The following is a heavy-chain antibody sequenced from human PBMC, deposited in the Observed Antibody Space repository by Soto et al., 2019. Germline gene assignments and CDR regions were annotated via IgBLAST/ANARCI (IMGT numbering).Heavy chain of an antibody. CDR2: IKQDGSEK. V-gene: IGHV3-7*01. D-gene: IGHD2-15*01. Sequence: EVQLVESGGGLVQPGGSLRLSCAASGFTFSSYWMSWVRQAPGKGLEWVANIKQDGSEKYYVDSVKGRFTISRNNAENSLYLQMNSLRAEDTALYYCAGDCSGGSCYQNGDYWGQGTLVTVSS. CDR3: AGDCSGGSCYQNGDY. J-gene: IGHJ4*02. CDR1: GFTFSSYW.